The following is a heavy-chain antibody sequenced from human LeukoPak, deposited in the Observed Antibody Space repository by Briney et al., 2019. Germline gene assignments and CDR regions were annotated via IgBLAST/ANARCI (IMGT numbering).Heavy chain of an antibody. Sequence: PETLSLTCTVSGDSISSSNYYWGWIRQPPGKGLEWIGSVYYSGSTYYNPSLKSRVTISVDTSKNQFSLKLTSVTATDTAVFYCARHMFRGYNGYFDYWGQGTLVTVSS. CDR1: GDSISSSNYY. CDR3: ARHMFRGYNGYFDY. V-gene: IGHV4-39*01. D-gene: IGHD3-22*01. CDR2: VYYSGST. J-gene: IGHJ4*02.